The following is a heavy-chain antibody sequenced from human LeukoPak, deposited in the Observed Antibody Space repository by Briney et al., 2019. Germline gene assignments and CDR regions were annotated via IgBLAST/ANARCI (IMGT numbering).Heavy chain of an antibody. D-gene: IGHD3-10*01. CDR1: GFTVSSISVA. V-gene: IGHV6-1*01. CDR3: ARDEGFGELLYRH. Sequence: SQSLTLSCAISGFTVSSISVAWNRHTPSQSIGFESVGCTDKRTKWYNDYAVSVKSRITINPATSKKQFCLQLNSLTPEDRAVYYCARDEGFGELLYRHWGEGTLVTVSS. J-gene: IGHJ4*02. CDR2: TDKRTKWYN.